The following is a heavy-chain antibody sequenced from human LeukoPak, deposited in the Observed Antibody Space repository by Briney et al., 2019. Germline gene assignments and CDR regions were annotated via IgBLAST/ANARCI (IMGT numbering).Heavy chain of an antibody. CDR1: GFTFNTYT. D-gene: IGHD1-26*01. J-gene: IGHJ4*02. V-gene: IGHV3-7*01. Sequence: AGGSLRLSCAASGFTFNTYTMNWVRQAPGKGLEWVANIKQDGSEKYYVDSVKGRFTISRDNAKNSLYLQMNSLRVEDTAVYYCARGSGSYDQFDYWGQGTLVSVSS. CDR3: ARGSGSYDQFDY. CDR2: IKQDGSEK.